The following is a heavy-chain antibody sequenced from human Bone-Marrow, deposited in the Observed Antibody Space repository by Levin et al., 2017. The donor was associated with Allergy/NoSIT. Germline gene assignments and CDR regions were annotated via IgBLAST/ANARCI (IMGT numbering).Heavy chain of an antibody. CDR3: VKEETSYYYMDV. CDR1: GFSFRNSA. V-gene: IGHV3-23*05. CDR2: IGDTGIST. Sequence: GESLKISCAASGFSFRNSALSWVRQAPGKGLEWVSSIGDTGISTFYADSVKGRFTISRDNFKNTVFLQMNSLRGEDTAVYFCVKEETSYYYMDVWGKGTAVTVSS. J-gene: IGHJ6*03.